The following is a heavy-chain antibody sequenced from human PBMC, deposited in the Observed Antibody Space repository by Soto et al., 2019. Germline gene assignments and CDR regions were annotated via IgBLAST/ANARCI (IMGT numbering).Heavy chain of an antibody. V-gene: IGHV4-34*01. CDR3: ARVGSSSWPKRDY. CDR1: GGSFSGYY. J-gene: IGHJ4*02. Sequence: SETLSLTCAVYGGSFSGYYWSWIRQPPGKGLEWIGEINHSGSTNYNPSLKSRVTISVDTSKNQFSLKLSSVTAADTAVYYCARVGSSSWPKRDYWGQGTLVTFSS. D-gene: IGHD6-13*01. CDR2: INHSGST.